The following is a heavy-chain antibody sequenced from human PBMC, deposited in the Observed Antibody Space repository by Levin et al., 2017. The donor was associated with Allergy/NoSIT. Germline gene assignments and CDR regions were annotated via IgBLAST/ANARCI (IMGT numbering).Heavy chain of an antibody. D-gene: IGHD4-23*01. CDR1: GFTFSSYG. CDR3: AKDVAYGGIDY. CDR2: ISYDGSNK. J-gene: IGHJ4*02. Sequence: GESLKISCAASGFTFSSYGMHWVRQAPGKGLEWVAVISYDGSNKYYADSVKGRFTISRDNSKNTLYLQMNSLRAEDTAVYYCAKDVAYGGIDYWGQGTLVTVSS. V-gene: IGHV3-30*18.